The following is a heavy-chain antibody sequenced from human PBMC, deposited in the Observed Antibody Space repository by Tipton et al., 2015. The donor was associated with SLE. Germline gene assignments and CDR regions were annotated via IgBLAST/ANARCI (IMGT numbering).Heavy chain of an antibody. CDR3: ARRGSYSVYYGMDV. CDR2: IYYSGST. V-gene: IGHV4-39*01. J-gene: IGHJ6*02. D-gene: IGHD1-26*01. CDR1: GGSISSSSYY. Sequence: TLSLTCTVSGGSISSSSYYWGWIRQPPGKGLEWIGSIYYSGSTYYNPPLKSRVTISVDTSKNQFSLKLSSVTAADTAVYYCARRGSYSVYYGMDVWGQGTTVTVSS.